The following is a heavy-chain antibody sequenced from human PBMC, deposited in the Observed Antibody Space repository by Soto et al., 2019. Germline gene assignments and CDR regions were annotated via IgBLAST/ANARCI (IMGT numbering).Heavy chain of an antibody. J-gene: IGHJ4*02. CDR1: GGTFNNFA. D-gene: IGHD2-21*01. Sequence: QVQLVQSGAEVKKPGSSVKVSCKASGGTFNNFAFNWVRQAPGQGLEWMGGIIPIFGSANYAQKFQGRVTLTAAGSPSTAYMELSSLRSEDTAISCCAPEGVFGDTRSPFDNWGQGTLVTVSS. V-gene: IGHV1-69*01. CDR2: IIPIFGSA. CDR3: APEGVFGDTRSPFDN.